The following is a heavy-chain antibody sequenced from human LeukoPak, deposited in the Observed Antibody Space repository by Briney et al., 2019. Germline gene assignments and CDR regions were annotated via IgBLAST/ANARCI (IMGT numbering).Heavy chain of an antibody. CDR3: ASSSSLGN. J-gene: IGHJ4*02. CDR1: GFTFSNKS. Sequence: PGGSLRLSCAASGFTFSNKSVNWVRQAPGKGLEWVSYISPSSSTIYYADSVKGRFTISRDNAKNSLSLQMNSLRAEDTAVYYCASSSSLGNWGQGTLVTVSS. V-gene: IGHV3-48*01. CDR2: ISPSSSTI. D-gene: IGHD6-6*01.